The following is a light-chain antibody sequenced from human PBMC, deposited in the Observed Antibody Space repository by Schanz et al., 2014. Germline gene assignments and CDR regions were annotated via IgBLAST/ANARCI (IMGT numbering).Light chain of an antibody. CDR3: CSYAGSSTLWV. Sequence: QSALTQPPAVSGSPGQSVTISCTGTINDIEGYNRVAWYQQHPGSAPKLIIYEVFNRPSGVPYRFSASKSSNTASLTISGLQAEDEADYYCCSYAGSSTLWVFGGGTKLTVL. CDR2: EVF. J-gene: IGLJ3*02. CDR1: INDIEGYNR. V-gene: IGLV2-18*02.